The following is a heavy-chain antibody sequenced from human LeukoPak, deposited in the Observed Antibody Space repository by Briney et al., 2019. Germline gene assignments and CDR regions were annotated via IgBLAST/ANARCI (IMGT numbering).Heavy chain of an antibody. Sequence: ASVKVSCKASGYTFTSNYIHWVRQAPGQGLEWMGMIYPRDGSTSYAQKFQGRVTVTRDTSTSTVHMELSGLRSEDTAVYYCARDQEGFDYWDQGTLVTVSS. CDR2: IYPRDGST. J-gene: IGHJ4*02. V-gene: IGHV1-46*01. CDR3: ARDQEGFDY. CDR1: GYTFTSNY.